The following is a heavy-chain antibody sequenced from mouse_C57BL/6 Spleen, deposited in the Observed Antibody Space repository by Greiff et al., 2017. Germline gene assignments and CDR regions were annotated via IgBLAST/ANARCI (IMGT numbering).Heavy chain of an antibody. V-gene: IGHV5-17*01. CDR3: ARQETYYTYYFDY. Sequence: EVMLVESGGGLVKPGGSLKLSCAASGFTFSDYGMHWVRQAPEKGLEWVAYISSGCSTIYYADTVKGRFTISRDNAKNTLFLQMTGLRSEDTAMYYCARQETYYTYYFDYWGRGTTLTVSS. D-gene: IGHD2-12*01. CDR1: GFTFSDYG. J-gene: IGHJ2*01. CDR2: ISSGCSTI.